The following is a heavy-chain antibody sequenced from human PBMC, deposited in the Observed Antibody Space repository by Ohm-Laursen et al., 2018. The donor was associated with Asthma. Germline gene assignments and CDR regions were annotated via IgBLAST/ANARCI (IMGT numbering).Heavy chain of an antibody. D-gene: IGHD1-26*01. V-gene: IGHV3-7*01. CDR2: IKQDGSEK. Sequence: SLRLSCAAPGFTISTYWMTWVRQAPGKGLEWVANIKQDGSEKYYVDSVKGRFTISRDNAKNSLYLQMSNLRAEDTAVYYCAREWGGMDVWGPGTTVTVSS. CDR3: AREWGGMDV. CDR1: GFTISTYW. J-gene: IGHJ6*02.